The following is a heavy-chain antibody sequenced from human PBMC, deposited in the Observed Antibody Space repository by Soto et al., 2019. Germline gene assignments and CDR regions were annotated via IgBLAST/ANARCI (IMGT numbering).Heavy chain of an antibody. D-gene: IGHD1-26*01. J-gene: IGHJ6*02. V-gene: IGHV4-39*01. Sequence: LSLTCTVSGVSISGSRYYWGWIRQPQGRGLGWIGNIYYSGSTYYTPALKSRVTLSVDTSKNQFSLNLNSVTAADTAVYYCARGGIPPSGYGIAYAMDVWGQGTTVTVSS. CDR3: ARGGIPPSGYGIAYAMDV. CDR1: GVSISGSRYY. CDR2: IYYSGST.